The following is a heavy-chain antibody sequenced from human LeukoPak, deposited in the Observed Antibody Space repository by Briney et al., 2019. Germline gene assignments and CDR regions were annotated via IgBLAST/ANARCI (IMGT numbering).Heavy chain of an antibody. J-gene: IGHJ4*02. CDR3: ARAGTTVVTPFDY. V-gene: IGHV1-46*01. CDR1: GYIFTDYY. Sequence: ASVKVSCKASGYIFTDYYMHWVRQAPGQGLEWMGIINPSGGSTSYAQKFQGRVTMTRDTSTSTVYMELSSLRSEDTAVYYCARAGTTVVTPFDYWGQGTLVTVSS. CDR2: INPSGGST. D-gene: IGHD4-23*01.